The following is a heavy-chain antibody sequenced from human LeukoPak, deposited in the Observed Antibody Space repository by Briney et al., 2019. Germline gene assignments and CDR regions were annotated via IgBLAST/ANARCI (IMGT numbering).Heavy chain of an antibody. CDR2: IYYSGST. CDR1: GGSISSSSYY. D-gene: IGHD3-22*01. V-gene: IGHV4-39*02. J-gene: IGHJ4*02. Sequence: PSETLSLTCTVSGGSISSSSYYWGWIRQPPGKGLEWIGSIYYSGSTYYNPSLKSRVTISVDTSKNQFSLKLSSVTAADTAVYYCAKDPRRYYYDSSGYYYSYFDYWGQGTLVTVSS. CDR3: AKDPRRYYYDSSGYYYSYFDY.